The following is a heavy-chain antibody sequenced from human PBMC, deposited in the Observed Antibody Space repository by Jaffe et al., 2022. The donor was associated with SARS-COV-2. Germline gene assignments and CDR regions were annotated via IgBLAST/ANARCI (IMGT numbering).Heavy chain of an antibody. CDR3: ARLEGDRIQLWLLVGAFDI. J-gene: IGHJ3*02. CDR2: IYPGDSDT. CDR1: GYSFTSYW. V-gene: IGHV5-51*01. D-gene: IGHD5-18*01. Sequence: EVQLVQSGAEVKKPGESLKISCKGSGYSFTSYWIGWVRQMPGKGLEWMGIIYPGDSDTRYSPSFQGQVTISADKSISTAYLQWSSLKASDTAMYYCARLEGDRIQLWLLVGAFDIWGQGTMVTVSS.